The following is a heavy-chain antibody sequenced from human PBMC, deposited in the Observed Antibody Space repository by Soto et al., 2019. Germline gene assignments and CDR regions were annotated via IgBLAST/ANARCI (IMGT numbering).Heavy chain of an antibody. V-gene: IGHV3-43D*04. CDR3: AKDSSVATTDGPQDV. J-gene: IGHJ6*02. CDR1: GFTFDDYA. D-gene: IGHD5-12*01. Sequence: SLRLSCAASGFTFDDYAVHWVREAPGKGLEWVSLISWDGFSTYYADSVKGRFTISRDNSKNSLYLQMNSLRAEDTALYYCAKDSSVATTDGPQDVWGQGTRITVYS. CDR2: ISWDGFST.